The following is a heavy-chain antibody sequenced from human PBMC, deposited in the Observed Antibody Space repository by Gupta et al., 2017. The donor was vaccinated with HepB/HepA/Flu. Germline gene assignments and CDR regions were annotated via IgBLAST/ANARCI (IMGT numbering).Heavy chain of an antibody. J-gene: IGHJ6*02. V-gene: IGHV1-69*04. Sequence: QVQLVQSGAEVKKPGSSVKVSCKASGGTFSSYAISWVRQAPGQGLEWMGRIIPILGIANYAQKFQGRVTITADKSTSTAYMELSSLRSEDTAVYYCARDYYDSSGYSDYYGTDVWGQGTTVTVSS. CDR1: GGTFSSYA. CDR2: IIPILGIA. CDR3: ARDYYDSSGYSDYYGTDV. D-gene: IGHD3-22*01.